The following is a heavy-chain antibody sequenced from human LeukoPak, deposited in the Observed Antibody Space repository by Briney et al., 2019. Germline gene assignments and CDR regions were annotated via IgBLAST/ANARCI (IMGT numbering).Heavy chain of an antibody. D-gene: IGHD1-1*01. J-gene: IGHJ5*02. CDR2: INHSGST. CDR3: ARGLTGYFNWFDP. Sequence: SETLSLTCAVYGGSFSGYYWSWIRQPPGKGLEWIGEINHSGSTNYNPSLKSRVTISVDTSKNQFSLKLSSVTAADTAGYYCARGLTGYFNWFDPWGQGTLVTVSS. V-gene: IGHV4-34*01. CDR1: GGSFSGYY.